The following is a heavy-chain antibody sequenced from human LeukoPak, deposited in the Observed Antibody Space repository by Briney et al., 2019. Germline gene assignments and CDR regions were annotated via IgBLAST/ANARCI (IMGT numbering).Heavy chain of an antibody. CDR2: INHSGST. CDR3: ARYGGSMVLFDY. V-gene: IGHV4-34*01. Sequence: SETLSLTCAVYGGSFSGYYWSWIRQPPGKGLEWIGEINHSGSTNYNPSLKSRVTISVDTSKNQFSLKLSSVTAADTAVYYCARYGGSMVLFDYWGKGTLVTVSS. CDR1: GGSFSGYY. J-gene: IGHJ4*02. D-gene: IGHD3-10*01.